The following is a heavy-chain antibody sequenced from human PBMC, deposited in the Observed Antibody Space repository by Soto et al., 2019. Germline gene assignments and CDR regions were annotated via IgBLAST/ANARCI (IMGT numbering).Heavy chain of an antibody. CDR3: ARDRVFYGMDV. CDR2: IYSGGSI. V-gene: IGHV3-53*01. D-gene: IGHD3-10*01. CDR1: GFTVSTHD. Sequence: GGSLRLSCAASGFTVSTHDISWDRQAPGKGLEWVSHIYSGGSIYYADSVKGRFTISRDNSRNTVYLQMNTLRAEDTAVYYCARDRVFYGMDVWGQGTTVTVSS. J-gene: IGHJ6*02.